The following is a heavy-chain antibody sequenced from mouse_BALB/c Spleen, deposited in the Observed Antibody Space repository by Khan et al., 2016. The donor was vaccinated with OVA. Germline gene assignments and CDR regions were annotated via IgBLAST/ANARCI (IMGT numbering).Heavy chain of an antibody. CDR1: GFSLTSYG. V-gene: IGHV2-2*02. CDR2: IWSGGST. CDR3: ARTYFSYGNYGDYYTMDY. D-gene: IGHD2-1*01. J-gene: IGHJ4*01. Sequence: QVQLKQSGPGLVQPSQSLSITCTVSGFSLTSYGVPWVRQSPGKGLEWLGVIWSGGSTDYNSAFISRLTISTDNSKSNVFLKMNSLQANDTAIYSRARTYFSYGNYGDYYTMDYWGQGTSVTVSS.